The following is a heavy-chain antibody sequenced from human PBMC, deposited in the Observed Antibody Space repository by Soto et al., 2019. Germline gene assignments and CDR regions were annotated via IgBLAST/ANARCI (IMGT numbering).Heavy chain of an antibody. Sequence: LRLSCAASGFTFSSYGMHWVRQAPGKGLEWVAVISYDGSNKYYADSVKGRFTISRDNSKNTLYLQMNSLRAEDTAVYYCAKDHNYDSSGYWGTDYWGQGTLVTVSS. CDR2: ISYDGSNK. V-gene: IGHV3-30*18. J-gene: IGHJ4*02. CDR3: AKDHNYDSSGYWGTDY. D-gene: IGHD3-22*01. CDR1: GFTFSSYG.